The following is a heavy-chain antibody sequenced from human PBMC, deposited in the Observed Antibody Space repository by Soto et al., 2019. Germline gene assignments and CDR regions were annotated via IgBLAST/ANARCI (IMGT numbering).Heavy chain of an antibody. J-gene: IGHJ4*02. Sequence: HPGGSLRLSCAASGFTFSSYAMHWVRQAPGKGLEWVAVISYDGSNKYYADSVKGRFTISRDNSKNTLYLQMNSLRAEDTAVYYCARDLEDDYGPFDYWGQGTLVTVSS. CDR3: ARDLEDDYGPFDY. D-gene: IGHD3-16*01. CDR1: GFTFSSYA. V-gene: IGHV3-30-3*01. CDR2: ISYDGSNK.